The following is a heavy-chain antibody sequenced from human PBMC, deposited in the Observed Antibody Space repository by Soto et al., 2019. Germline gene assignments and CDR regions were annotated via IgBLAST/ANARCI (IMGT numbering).Heavy chain of an antibody. CDR1: GFTFSSYA. V-gene: IGHV3-30-3*01. CDR2: ISYDGSNK. J-gene: IGHJ4*02. D-gene: IGHD6-19*01. Sequence: GGSLRLSCAASGFTFSSYAMHWVRQAPGKGLEWVAVISYDGSNKYYADSVKGRFTISRDNSKNTLYLQMNSLRAEDTAVYYCARDFNVSRQWLATYYFDYWGQGTLVTVSS. CDR3: ARDFNVSRQWLATYYFDY.